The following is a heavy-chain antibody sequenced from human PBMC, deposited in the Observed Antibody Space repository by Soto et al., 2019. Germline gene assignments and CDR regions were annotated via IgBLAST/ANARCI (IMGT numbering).Heavy chain of an antibody. D-gene: IGHD6-13*01. Sequence: QVQLVESGGGVVQPGRSLRLSCAASGFTFSSCGMHWVRQAPGKGLEWVAVISYDGSNKYYADSVKGRFTISRDNSKNTLYLQMNSLRAEDTAVYYCAKDSLRSIAAAAPAYYYWGQGTLVTVSS. CDR3: AKDSLRSIAAAAPAYYY. CDR2: ISYDGSNK. J-gene: IGHJ4*02. CDR1: GFTFSSCG. V-gene: IGHV3-30*18.